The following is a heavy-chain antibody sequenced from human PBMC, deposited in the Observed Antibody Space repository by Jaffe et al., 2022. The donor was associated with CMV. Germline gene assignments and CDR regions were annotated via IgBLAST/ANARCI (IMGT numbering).Heavy chain of an antibody. CDR3: ARFPVLRFLEGYYMDV. Sequence: QVQLQESGPGLVKPSETLSLTCTVSGGSISSYYWSWIRQPPGKGLEWIGYIYYSGSTNYNPSLKSRVTISVDTSKNQFSLKLSSVTAADTAVYYCARFPVLRFLEGYYMDVWGKGTTVTVSS. J-gene: IGHJ6*03. CDR1: GGSISSYY. D-gene: IGHD3-3*01. CDR2: IYYSGST. V-gene: IGHV4-59*01.